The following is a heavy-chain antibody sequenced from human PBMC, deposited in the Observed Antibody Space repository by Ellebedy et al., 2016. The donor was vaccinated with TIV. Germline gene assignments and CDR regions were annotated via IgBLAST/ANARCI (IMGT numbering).Heavy chain of an antibody. CDR2: IYYSGST. Sequence: LRLXXTVSGGSISSGGYYWSWIRQHPGKGLEWIGYIYYSGSTYYNPSLKSRVTLSVDTSKNQFSLELSSVTAADTAVYYCARGQDYYGSGSYKGGIDYWGQGTLVTVSS. CDR3: ARGQDYYGSGSYKGGIDY. D-gene: IGHD3-10*01. V-gene: IGHV4-31*03. CDR1: GGSISSGGYY. J-gene: IGHJ4*02.